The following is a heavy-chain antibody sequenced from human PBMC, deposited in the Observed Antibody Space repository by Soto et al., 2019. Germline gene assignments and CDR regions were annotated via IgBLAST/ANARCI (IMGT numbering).Heavy chain of an antibody. CDR3: ASVTRTCISTSCYRYYYGMDV. V-gene: IGHV4-61*01. Sequence: SETLSLTCTVSGFSVSSGSYYWSWIRQPPGKGLEWIGYIYYSGSTNYNPSLKSRVTISVDTSKNQFPLKLSSVTAADTAVYYCASVTRTCISTSCYRYYYGMDVWGQGTTVT. CDR1: GFSVSSGSYY. D-gene: IGHD2-2*02. J-gene: IGHJ6*02. CDR2: IYYSGST.